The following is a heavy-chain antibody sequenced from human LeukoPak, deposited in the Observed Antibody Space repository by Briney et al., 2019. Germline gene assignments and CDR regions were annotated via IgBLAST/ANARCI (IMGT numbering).Heavy chain of an antibody. CDR3: AKDSYSRSLDY. D-gene: IGHD6-13*01. J-gene: IGHJ4*02. Sequence: PGRSLRLSCAASGFSFSSYGMHWVRQAPGKGLEWVAVISYDGSNKYYADSVKGRFTISRDNSKNTLYLQMNSLRTEDTAVYYCAKDSYSRSLDYWGQGTLVTVSS. CDR2: ISYDGSNK. V-gene: IGHV3-30*18. CDR1: GFSFSSYG.